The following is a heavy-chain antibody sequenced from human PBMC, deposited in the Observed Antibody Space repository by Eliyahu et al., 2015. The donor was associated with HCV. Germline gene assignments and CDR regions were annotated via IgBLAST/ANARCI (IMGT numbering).Heavy chain of an antibody. J-gene: IGHJ5*02. V-gene: IGHV3-53*01. CDR3: ARAVGYSSDWYGWLDP. Sequence: EVQLVESGGGLIQPGGSLRXTCAATGVIVSSNYMNWVRQAPGKGLEWVAVIYIGGSTFYADSVRGRFTISRDNSKNMVFLQMNSLRAEDTAMYYCARAVGYSSDWYGWLDPWGQGTLVTVSS. CDR1: GVIVSSNY. D-gene: IGHD6-13*01. CDR2: IYIGGST.